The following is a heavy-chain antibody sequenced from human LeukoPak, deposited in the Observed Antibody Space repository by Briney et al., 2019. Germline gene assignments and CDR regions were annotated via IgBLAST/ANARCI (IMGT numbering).Heavy chain of an antibody. CDR1: GFTFSRDA. Sequence: PGGSLRLSCAGSGFTFSRDAMNWVRQAPGKGLEWVSSINSRSTHTAYADSVKGRFTISRDNGNNSVFLQMNSLGVDDTAIYFCAGGGGSYSYWGQGVRVTVSS. D-gene: IGHD1-26*01. J-gene: IGHJ4*02. CDR3: AGGGGSYSY. CDR2: INSRSTHT. V-gene: IGHV3-21*01.